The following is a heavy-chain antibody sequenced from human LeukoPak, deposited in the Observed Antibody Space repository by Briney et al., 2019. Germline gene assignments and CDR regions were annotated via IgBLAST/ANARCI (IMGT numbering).Heavy chain of an antibody. CDR3: ARGTPRRDGYNSNWFDP. CDR1: GYTFTGYY. CDR2: INPNSGGT. J-gene: IGHJ5*02. V-gene: IGHV1-2*04. D-gene: IGHD5-24*01. Sequence: ASVKVSCKASGYTFTGYYMRWVRQAPGQGLEWMGWINPNSGGTNYAQKFQGWVTMTRDTSISTAYMELSRLRSDDTAVYYCARGTPRRDGYNSNWFDPWGQGTLVTVSS.